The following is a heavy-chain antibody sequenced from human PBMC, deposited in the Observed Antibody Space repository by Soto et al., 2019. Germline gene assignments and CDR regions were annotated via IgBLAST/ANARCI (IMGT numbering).Heavy chain of an antibody. J-gene: IGHJ4*02. CDR3: ARDGQKAVAGTDY. CDR1: GFTFSSYS. Sequence: EVQLVESVGGLVKPGGSLRLSCAASGFTFSSYSMNWVRQAPGKGLEWVSSISSSSSYIYYADSVKGRFTISRDNAKNSLYLQMNSLRAEDTAVYYCARDGQKAVAGTDYWGQGTLVTVSS. CDR2: ISSSSSYI. D-gene: IGHD6-19*01. V-gene: IGHV3-21*01.